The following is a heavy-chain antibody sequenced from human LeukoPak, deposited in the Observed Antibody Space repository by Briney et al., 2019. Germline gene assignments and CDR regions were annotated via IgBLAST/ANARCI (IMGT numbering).Heavy chain of an antibody. J-gene: IGHJ1*01. CDR3: ASSTMEQPSAEYFQH. V-gene: IGHV3-53*01. Sequence: GGSLRLSCAASGFTVSSNYMSWVRQAPGKGLEWVLVIYSGGSTYYADSVKGRFTISRDNSKNTLYLQMNSLRAEDAAVYYCASSTMEQPSAEYFQHWGQGTLVTVSS. CDR1: GFTVSSNY. D-gene: IGHD3-10*01. CDR2: IYSGGST.